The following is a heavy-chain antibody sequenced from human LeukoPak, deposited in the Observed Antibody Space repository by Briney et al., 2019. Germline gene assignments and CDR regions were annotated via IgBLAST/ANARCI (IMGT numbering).Heavy chain of an antibody. CDR2: ISSSSSTI. V-gene: IGHV3-48*04. J-gene: IGHJ5*02. D-gene: IGHD1-7*01. Sequence: PGGSLRLSCAASGFTFSSYSMNWVRQAPGKGLEWVSYISSSSSTIYYADSVKGRFTISRDNAKNSLYLQMNSLRAEDTAVYYCAKPMITGPTMRGVLDPWGQGTLVTVSS. CDR3: AKPMITGPTMRGVLDP. CDR1: GFTFSSYS.